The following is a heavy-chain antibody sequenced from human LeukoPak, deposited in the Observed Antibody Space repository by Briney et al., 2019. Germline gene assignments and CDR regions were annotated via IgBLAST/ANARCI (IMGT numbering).Heavy chain of an antibody. CDR1: GFTFSSNS. Sequence: PGGSLRLSCAASGFTFSSNSMNWVRQAPGQGLEWVSGISSGDRTFHAESVKGRFTISRDKSKDTLYLQMNSLRAEDTAVYYCAKDATASPYFHWFDNWGQGTQVIVSS. J-gene: IGHJ4*02. V-gene: IGHV3-23*01. CDR3: AKDATASPYFHWFDN. CDR2: ISSGDRT. D-gene: IGHD3-9*01.